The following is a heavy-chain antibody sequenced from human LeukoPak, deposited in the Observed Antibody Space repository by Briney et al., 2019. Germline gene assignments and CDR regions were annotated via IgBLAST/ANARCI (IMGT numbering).Heavy chain of an antibody. J-gene: IGHJ4*02. CDR2: INHSGST. CDR3: ARTRRSTGWYIDY. Sequence: SETLSLTCAVHGGSFSDYYWSWIRQPPGKGLEWIGEINHSGSTNYNPSLKSRVTISVDTSKNQFSLKLTSVIAADTAVYFCARTRRSTGWYIDYWGQGTLVTVSS. V-gene: IGHV4-34*01. D-gene: IGHD6-19*01. CDR1: GGSFSDYY.